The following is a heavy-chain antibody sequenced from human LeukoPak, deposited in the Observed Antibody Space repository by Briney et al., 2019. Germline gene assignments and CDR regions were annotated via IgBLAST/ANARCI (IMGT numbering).Heavy chain of an antibody. J-gene: IGHJ4*02. Sequence: SETRSLTCTVSGGSISSYYWSWIRQPPGKGLEWIGYIYYSGSTNYNPSLKSRVTISVDTSKNQFSLKLSSVTAADTAVYYCARGRPRFDYWGQGTLVTVSS. CDR2: IYYSGST. V-gene: IGHV4-59*01. CDR1: GGSISSYY. CDR3: ARGRPRFDY.